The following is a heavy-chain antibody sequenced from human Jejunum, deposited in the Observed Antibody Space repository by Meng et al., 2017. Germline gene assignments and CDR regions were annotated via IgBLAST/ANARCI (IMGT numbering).Heavy chain of an antibody. J-gene: IGHJ4*02. Sequence: GESLKISCAASGLTFSNYALSWVRQAPGKGLKWVSEMSGSGGSTNYADSVKGRFTISRDNSKNTLYLQMNSLRAEDTAVYYCAKGRGFTTSSFDYWGQGTRVT. CDR3: AKGRGFTTSSFDY. CDR2: MSGSGGST. CDR1: GLTFSNYA. D-gene: IGHD2-2*01. V-gene: IGHV3-23*01.